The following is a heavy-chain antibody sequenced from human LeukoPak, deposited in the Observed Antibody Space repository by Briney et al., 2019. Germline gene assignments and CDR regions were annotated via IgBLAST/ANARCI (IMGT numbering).Heavy chain of an antibody. Sequence: GGSLRLSCEASGFTFTSYEMNWVRQAPGKGLEWISYSSADGRTMYYADSVKGRFSISRDSGTNSLYLQMDSLRAEDTALYYCARGDGVATNYYYYMDVWGKGTTVTVSS. CDR1: GFTFTSYE. V-gene: IGHV3-48*03. J-gene: IGHJ6*03. D-gene: IGHD5-12*01. CDR3: ARGDGVATNYYYYMDV. CDR2: SSADGRTM.